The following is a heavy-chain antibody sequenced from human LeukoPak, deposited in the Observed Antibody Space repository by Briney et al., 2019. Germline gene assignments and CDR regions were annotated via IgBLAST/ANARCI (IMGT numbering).Heavy chain of an antibody. CDR3: ARDRQSSGWQPPDY. D-gene: IGHD6-19*01. V-gene: IGHV3-48*03. Sequence: QPGGSLRLSCAASGFTFSIYEMNWVRQAPGKGLEWVSYISSSGSTIYYADSVKGRFTISRDNAKHSLYLQMNSLRGEDTAVYYCARDRQSSGWQPPDYWGQGTLVTVSS. J-gene: IGHJ4*02. CDR2: ISSSGSTI. CDR1: GFTFSIYE.